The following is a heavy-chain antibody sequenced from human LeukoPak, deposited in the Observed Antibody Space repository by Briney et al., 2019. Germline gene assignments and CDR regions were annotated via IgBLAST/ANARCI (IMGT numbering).Heavy chain of an antibody. J-gene: IGHJ5*02. V-gene: IGHV4-4*07. Sequence: PSETLSLTCTVSGGSISSFYWSWIRQPAGKGLEWIGRVFTSGSTNYSPSLKSRVTLSVDTSKNQFSLKLSSVTAADTAVYYCARVKGRLSWFDPWGQGTLFTVSS. CDR1: GGSISSFY. CDR3: ARVKGRLSWFDP. CDR2: VFTSGST.